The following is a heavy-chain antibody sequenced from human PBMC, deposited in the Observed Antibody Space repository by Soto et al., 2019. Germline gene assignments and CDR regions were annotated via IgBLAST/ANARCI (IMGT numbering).Heavy chain of an antibody. J-gene: IGHJ4*02. V-gene: IGHV4-61*01. CDR3: ASRDPGTSVDY. D-gene: IGHD1-7*01. Sequence: SETLSLTCTVSGGSVKSGSYYWSWIRQPPGKGLEWIGYIYYSGSTNYKPSLKSRVTISLDTSENQFSLKLTSVTAADTAVYYCASRDPGTSVDYWGQGTLVTVSS. CDR2: IYYSGST. CDR1: GGSVKSGSYY.